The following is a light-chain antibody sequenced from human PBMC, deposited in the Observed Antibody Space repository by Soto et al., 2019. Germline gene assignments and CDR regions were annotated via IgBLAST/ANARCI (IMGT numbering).Light chain of an antibody. CDR2: DVS. CDR1: SSDVGGYNF. V-gene: IGLV2-8*01. J-gene: IGLJ2*01. Sequence: QSALTQPPSASGSPGQAVTISCTGSSSDVGGYNFVSWYQQHPGKAPKLMIYDVSERPSGVPDRFSGSKSGNTASLTVSGLQADDEADYYCSSYAGTSIPVVFGGGTKVTVL. CDR3: SSYAGTSIPVV.